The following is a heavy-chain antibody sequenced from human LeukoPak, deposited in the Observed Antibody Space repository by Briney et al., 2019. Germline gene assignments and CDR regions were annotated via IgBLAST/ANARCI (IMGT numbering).Heavy chain of an antibody. D-gene: IGHD3-22*01. Sequence: PGGSLRLSCAASGFTFSSYAMSWVRQAPGKGLEWVSAIIGSGGSTYYADSVKGRFTISRDNSKNTLYLQMNSLRAEDTAVYYCAKDWSHCYDSSGSDFTGRLFDYWGQGTLVTVSS. CDR3: AKDWSHCYDSSGSDFTGRLFDY. V-gene: IGHV3-23*01. CDR1: GFTFSSYA. CDR2: IIGSGGST. J-gene: IGHJ4*02.